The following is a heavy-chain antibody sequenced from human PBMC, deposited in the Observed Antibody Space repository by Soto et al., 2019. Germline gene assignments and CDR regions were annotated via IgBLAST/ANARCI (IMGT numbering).Heavy chain of an antibody. D-gene: IGHD3-16*01. CDR2: ISSSGSTI. CDR1: GFSFSDYY. CDR3: ARESYRPDY. J-gene: IGHJ4*01. Sequence: PVGSMRLSCAASGFSFSDYYMNWIRQAPGKGLEWISYISSSGSTIYYADSVKGRFTVSRDNAKNSLYLQMNSLRAGDSAVYYCARESYRPDYWGHGTLVTVSS. V-gene: IGHV3-11*01.